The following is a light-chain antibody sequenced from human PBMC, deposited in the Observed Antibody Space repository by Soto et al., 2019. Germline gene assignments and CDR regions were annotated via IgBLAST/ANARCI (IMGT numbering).Light chain of an antibody. CDR2: DAS. Sequence: HSAARLSIYTVARATLSCSASQRVSSYLAWYQQKLGQAPRLLIDDASNRATGIPARFSGSGSGTVFTITIIFFQAEDGIRYCSTLT. J-gene: IGKJ4*02. V-gene: IGKV3-11*01. CDR3: TLT. CDR1: QRVSSY.